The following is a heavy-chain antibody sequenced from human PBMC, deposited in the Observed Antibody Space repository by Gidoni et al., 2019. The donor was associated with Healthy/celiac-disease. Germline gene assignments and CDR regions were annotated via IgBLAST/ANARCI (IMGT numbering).Heavy chain of an antibody. V-gene: IGHV1-2*02. J-gene: IGHJ6*02. CDR3: ARALRYYYDSSGYLSKDGMDV. Sequence: QVQLVQSGAEVKKPGASVKVSCKASGYTFTGYYMHWVRQAPGQGLEWMGWINPNSGGTNYAQKFQGRVTMTRDTSISTAYMELSRLRSDDTAVYYCARALRYYYDSSGYLSKDGMDVWGQGTTVTVSS. CDR2: INPNSGGT. D-gene: IGHD3-22*01. CDR1: GYTFTGYY.